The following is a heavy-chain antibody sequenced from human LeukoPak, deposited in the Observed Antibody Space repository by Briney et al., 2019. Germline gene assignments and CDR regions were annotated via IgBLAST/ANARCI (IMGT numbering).Heavy chain of an antibody. Sequence: ASVKVSCKASGYTFTGYYMHWVRQAPGQGLEWMEWINPNSGGTNYAQKFQGRVTMTRDTSISTAYMELSRLRSDDTAVYYCARVRRISRSLGYYYYYMDVWGKGTTVTVSS. CDR3: ARVRRISRSLGYYYYYMDV. CDR2: INPNSGGT. V-gene: IGHV1-2*02. D-gene: IGHD2-15*01. CDR1: GYTFTGYY. J-gene: IGHJ6*03.